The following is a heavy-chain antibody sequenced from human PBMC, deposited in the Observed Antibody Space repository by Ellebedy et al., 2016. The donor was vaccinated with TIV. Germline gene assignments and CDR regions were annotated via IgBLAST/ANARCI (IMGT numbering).Heavy chain of an antibody. J-gene: IGHJ4*02. CDR3: ARDLRGYNNY. CDR1: GFTFDDYD. CDR2: IDWNGGSK. Sequence: GESLKISCAASGFTFDDYDMSWVRQAPGKGLEWVSGIDWNGGSKGYADSVEGRSTISRDNAKNSLYLQMNSLRDEDTALYYCARDLRGYNNYWGQGTLVTVSS. V-gene: IGHV3-20*04. D-gene: IGHD5-24*01.